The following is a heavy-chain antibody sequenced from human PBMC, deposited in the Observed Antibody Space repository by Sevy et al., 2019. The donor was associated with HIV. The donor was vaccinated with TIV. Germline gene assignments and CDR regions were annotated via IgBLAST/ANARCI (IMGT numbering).Heavy chain of an antibody. CDR1: GFVFSNYV. CDR2: ISGSGVTP. J-gene: IGHJ4*02. D-gene: IGHD2-15*01. CDR3: ARRDGIYGGNGFDY. Sequence: GSLRLSCVASGFVFSNYVMDWVRQAPGKGLEWVSAISGSGVTPYYADSVKGRFTISRDNAKNTLYLQMNRLRAEDTALYYCARRDGIYGGNGFDYWGQGTLVTVSS. V-gene: IGHV3-23*01.